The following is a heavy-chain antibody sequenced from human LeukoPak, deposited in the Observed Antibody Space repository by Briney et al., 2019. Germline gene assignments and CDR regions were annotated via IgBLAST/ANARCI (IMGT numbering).Heavy chain of an antibody. CDR2: IYYSGST. V-gene: IGHV4-59*12. J-gene: IGHJ3*02. CDR3: ARDFDRGVSGYDDFDAFDI. CDR1: GGSINGYF. D-gene: IGHD5-12*01. Sequence: PSETLSLTCTVSGGSINGYFWSWIRQPPGKGLEWIGYIYYSGSTNYNPSLKSRVSISVDTSKYQFSLKLSSVTAADTAVYYCARDFDRGVSGYDDFDAFDIWGQGTMVTVSS.